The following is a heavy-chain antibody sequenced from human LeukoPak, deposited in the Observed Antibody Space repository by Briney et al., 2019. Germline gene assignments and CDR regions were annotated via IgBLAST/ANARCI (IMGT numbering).Heavy chain of an antibody. J-gene: IGHJ6*03. CDR2: INSDGSST. D-gene: IGHD2-2*01. Sequence: GGSLRLSCAASGFTFSFHWMHWVRQAPGKGLVWVSRINSDGSSTSYADSVKGRFTLSRDNAKNTLYLQMNSLRAEDTAVYYCVRDKNLVVPTATIYYYYYMDVWGKGTTVTISS. CDR3: VRDKNLVVPTATIYYYYYMDV. CDR1: GFTFSFHW. V-gene: IGHV3-74*01.